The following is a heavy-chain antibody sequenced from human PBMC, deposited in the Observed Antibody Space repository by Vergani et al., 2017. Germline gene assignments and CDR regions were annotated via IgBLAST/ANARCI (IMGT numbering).Heavy chain of an antibody. Sequence: QVQLVQSGAEVKKPGASVKVSCKASGYTFTGYYMHWVRQAPGQGLEWMGWINPTSGGTNYAQKFQGRVTMTRDTSISTAYMELSRLRSDDTAGYYCARVPGIAVARFDYWGQGTLVTVSS. CDR2: INPTSGGT. CDR3: ARVPGIAVARFDY. J-gene: IGHJ4*02. V-gene: IGHV1-2*02. D-gene: IGHD6-19*01. CDR1: GYTFTGYY.